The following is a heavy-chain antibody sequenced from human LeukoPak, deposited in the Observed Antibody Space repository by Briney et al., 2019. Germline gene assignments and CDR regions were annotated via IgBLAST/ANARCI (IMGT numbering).Heavy chain of an antibody. CDR1: GFTFSSYW. V-gene: IGHV3-7*01. CDR2: IKQDGSEK. CDR3: ARTQYGDGSAFDY. J-gene: IGHJ4*02. D-gene: IGHD4-17*01. Sequence: SGGSLRLSCAASGFTFSSYWMSWVRQAPGKGLEWVANIKQDGSEKYYVDSVKGRFTISRDNAKNSLYLQMNSLRAEDTAVYYCARTQYGDGSAFDYWGQGTLVTVSS.